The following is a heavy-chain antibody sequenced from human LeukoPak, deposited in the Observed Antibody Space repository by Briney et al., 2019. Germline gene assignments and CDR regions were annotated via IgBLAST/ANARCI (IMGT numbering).Heavy chain of an antibody. CDR2: ISGSGGST. V-gene: IGHV3-23*01. D-gene: IGHD3-9*01. Sequence: GGSLRLSCAASGFTFDDYGMSWVRQAPGKGLEWVSAISGSGGSTYYADSVKGRFTISRDNSKNTLYLQMNSLRAEDTAVYYCAKYGRYDILTGYTRDAFDIWGQGTMVTVSS. CDR1: GFTFDDYG. CDR3: AKYGRYDILTGYTRDAFDI. J-gene: IGHJ3*02.